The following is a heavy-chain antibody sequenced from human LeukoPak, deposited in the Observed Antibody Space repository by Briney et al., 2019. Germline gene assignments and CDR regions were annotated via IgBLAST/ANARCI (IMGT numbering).Heavy chain of an antibody. CDR2: ISGSGGST. D-gene: IGHD2-2*01. Sequence: PSETLSLTCTVSGGSISSYYWSWIRQAPGKGLEWVSAISGSGGSTYYADSVKGRFTISRDNSKNTLYLQMNSLRAEDTAVYYCAKGGDVPAAMYRLWYFDYWGQGTLVTVSS. CDR1: GGSISSYY. CDR3: AKGGDVPAAMYRLWYFDY. J-gene: IGHJ4*02. V-gene: IGHV3-23*01.